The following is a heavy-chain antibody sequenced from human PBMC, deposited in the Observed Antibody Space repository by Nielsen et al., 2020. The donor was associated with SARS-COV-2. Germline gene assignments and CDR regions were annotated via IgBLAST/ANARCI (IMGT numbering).Heavy chain of an antibody. J-gene: IGHJ4*02. CDR2: ISASGGST. CDR3: AKKFGINWNYDY. V-gene: IGHV3-23*01. D-gene: IGHD1-7*01. Sequence: GGSLRLSCAASGFTVSSNYMSWVRQAPGMGLEWVSGISASGGSTYYADSVKGRFTISRDNSKNTVDLQMNSLRADDTAVYYCAKKFGINWNYDYWGQGTLVTVSS. CDR1: GFTVSSNY.